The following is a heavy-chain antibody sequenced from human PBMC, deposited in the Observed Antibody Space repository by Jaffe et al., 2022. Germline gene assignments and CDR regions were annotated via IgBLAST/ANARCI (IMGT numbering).Heavy chain of an antibody. CDR2: IIPIFGTA. D-gene: IGHD3-22*01. CDR1: GGTFSSYA. Sequence: QVQLVQSGAEVKKPGSSVKVSCKASGGTFSSYAISWVRQAPGQGLEWMGGIIPIFGTANYAQKFQGRVTITTDESTSTAYMELSSLRSEDTAVYYCARGYYYDSSGYMYYFDYWGQGTLVTVSS. V-gene: IGHV1-69*05. J-gene: IGHJ4*02. CDR3: ARGYYYDSSGYMYYFDY.